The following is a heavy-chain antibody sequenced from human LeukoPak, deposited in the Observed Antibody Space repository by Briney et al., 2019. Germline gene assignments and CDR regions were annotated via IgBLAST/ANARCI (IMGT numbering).Heavy chain of an antibody. Sequence: SETLSLTCTVSGYSISSGYYWGWIRQPPGKGLEWIGSIHHSGTTYYNPSLKSRITISIDTSKNQFSLKLNSVTAADTAVYYCARARSNTKLDYWGQGTLVTVSS. CDR3: ARARSNTKLDY. CDR1: GYSISSGYY. CDR2: IHHSGTT. V-gene: IGHV4-38-2*02. D-gene: IGHD2-2*01. J-gene: IGHJ4*02.